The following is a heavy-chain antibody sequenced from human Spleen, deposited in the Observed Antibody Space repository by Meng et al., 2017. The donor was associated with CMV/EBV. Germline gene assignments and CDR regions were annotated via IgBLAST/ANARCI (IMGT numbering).Heavy chain of an antibody. D-gene: IGHD2-15*01. Sequence: GESLKISCAASGFTFSGYWMHWVRQAPGKGLVWVSRINSDGSSTSYADSVKGRFTISRDNAKNTLYLQMNSLRAEDTAVYYCARVGLGYCSGGSCYSDFDYWGQGTLVTVSS. V-gene: IGHV3-74*01. CDR2: INSDGSST. CDR1: GFTFSGYW. CDR3: ARVGLGYCSGGSCYSDFDY. J-gene: IGHJ4*02.